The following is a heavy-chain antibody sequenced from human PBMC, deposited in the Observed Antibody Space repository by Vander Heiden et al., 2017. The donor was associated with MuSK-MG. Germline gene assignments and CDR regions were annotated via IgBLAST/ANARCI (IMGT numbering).Heavy chain of an antibody. D-gene: IGHD2-15*01. CDR2: IYTSGST. J-gene: IGHJ4*02. CDR3: ARGGYCSGGSCYRLDY. CDR1: GGSISSGSYY. V-gene: IGHV4-61*02. Sequence: QVRLQESGPGLVKPSQTLSLTCPVSGGSISSGSYYWSWIRQPAGKGLEWIGRIYTSGSTNYNPSLKSRVTISVDTSKNQFSLKLSSVTAADTAVYYCARGGYCSGGSCYRLDYWGQGTLVTVSS.